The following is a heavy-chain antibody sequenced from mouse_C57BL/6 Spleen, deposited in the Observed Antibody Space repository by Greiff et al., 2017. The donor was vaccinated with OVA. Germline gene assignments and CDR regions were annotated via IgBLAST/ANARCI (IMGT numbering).Heavy chain of an antibody. CDR1: GYSITSGYY. CDR3: ARDGSFSFDY. V-gene: IGHV3-6*01. J-gene: IGHJ2*01. CDR2: ISYDGSN. Sequence: ESGPGLVKPSQSLSLTCSVTGYSITSGYYWNWIRQFPGNKLEWMGYISYDGSNNYNPSLKNRISITRDTSKNQFFLKLNSVTTEDTATYYCARDGSFSFDYWGQGTTLTVSS. D-gene: IGHD2-2*01.